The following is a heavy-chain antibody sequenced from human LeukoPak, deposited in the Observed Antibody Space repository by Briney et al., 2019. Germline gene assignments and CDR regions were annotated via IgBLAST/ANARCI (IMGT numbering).Heavy chain of an antibody. Sequence: SETLSLTCTVYGGSFSGYYWSWIRQPPGKGLEWIGEINHSGSTNYNPSLKSRVTISVDTSKNQFSLKLSSVTAADTAVYYCARGRRYCSSTSCSYYYYYMDVWGKGTTVTVSS. V-gene: IGHV4-34*01. CDR2: INHSGST. J-gene: IGHJ6*03. CDR3: ARGRRYCSSTSCSYYYYYMDV. CDR1: GGSFSGYY. D-gene: IGHD2-2*01.